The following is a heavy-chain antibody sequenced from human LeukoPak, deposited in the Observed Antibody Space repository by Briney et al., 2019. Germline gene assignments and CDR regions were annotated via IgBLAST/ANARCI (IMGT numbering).Heavy chain of an antibody. V-gene: IGHV4-39*07. CDR1: GGSLSTSSYY. J-gene: IGHJ4*02. CDR2: IYHSRST. D-gene: IGHD1-26*01. CDR3: ARDGDSGSHTRAFDY. Sequence: SETLSLTCTVSGGSLSTSSYYWGWIRQPPGKGLEWIGSIYHSRSTYYNASLKSRATISADTSKNQFSLKLSSVTAADTAVYYCARDGDSGSHTRAFDYWGQGTLVTVSS.